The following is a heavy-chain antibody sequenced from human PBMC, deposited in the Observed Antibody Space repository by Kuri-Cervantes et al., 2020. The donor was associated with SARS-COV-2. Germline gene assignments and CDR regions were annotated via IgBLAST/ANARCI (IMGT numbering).Heavy chain of an antibody. CDR2: INHSGST. J-gene: IGHJ5*02. CDR1: GGSFSGYY. CDR3: ARNYGDYVDYLDP. D-gene: IGHD4-17*01. Sequence: SQTLSLTCAVYGGSFSGYYWSWIRQPPGKGLEWIGEINHSGSTNYNPSLRSRVSISLDTSKDQLSLNLTSVTAADTAVYYCARNYGDYVDYLDPWGQGTLVTVSS. V-gene: IGHV4-34*01.